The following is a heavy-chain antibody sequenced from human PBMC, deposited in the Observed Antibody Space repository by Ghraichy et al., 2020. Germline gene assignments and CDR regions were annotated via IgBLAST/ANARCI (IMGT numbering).Heavy chain of an antibody. Sequence: GGSLRLSCAASGFTFDDYAMHWVRQAPGKGLEWVSGISWNSGSIGYADSVKSRFTISRDNAKNSLDLEMNSLRPEDTALYYCAKGSGYCSGGSCFWGYFDLWGRGTLVTVSS. D-gene: IGHD2-15*01. CDR2: ISWNSGSI. CDR3: AKGSGYCSGGSCFWGYFDL. CDR1: GFTFDDYA. J-gene: IGHJ2*01. V-gene: IGHV3-9*01.